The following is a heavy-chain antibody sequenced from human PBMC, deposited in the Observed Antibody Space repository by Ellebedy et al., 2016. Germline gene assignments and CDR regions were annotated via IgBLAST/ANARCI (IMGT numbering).Heavy chain of an antibody. CDR2: IKEDGSEK. CDR3: ARPTLAGEIYDS. V-gene: IGHV3-7*01. Sequence: GESLKISCAASGFTFSSYWMTWVRQAPGKGLEWVATIKEDGSEKYCVDSVKGRFTVSRDNAKNSLFLQMNSLRAEDTAVYYCARPTLAGEIYDSWGQGTLVTVSS. D-gene: IGHD6-19*01. J-gene: IGHJ5*02. CDR1: GFTFSSYW.